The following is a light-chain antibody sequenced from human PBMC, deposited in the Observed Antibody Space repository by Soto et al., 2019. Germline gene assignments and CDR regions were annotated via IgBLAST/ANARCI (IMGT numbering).Light chain of an antibody. CDR3: QHYNSYSES. Sequence: DFQMTQSASTLAGSVGDRVTITCRASQTISSWLAWYQQKPGKAPKLLIYKASTLKSVVPSRLCGSGSGTEFTLTISSLQPDDFETYYCQHYNSYSESFGQGTKVDIK. CDR2: KAS. J-gene: IGKJ1*01. CDR1: QTISSW. V-gene: IGKV1-5*03.